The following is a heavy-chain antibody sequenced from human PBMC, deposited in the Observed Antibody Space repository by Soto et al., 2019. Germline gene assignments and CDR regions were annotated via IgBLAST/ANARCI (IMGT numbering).Heavy chain of an antibody. CDR2: INPNSGGT. J-gene: IGHJ3*02. V-gene: IGHV1-2*04. Sequence: QVQLVQSGAEVKKPGAAVKVSCKASGYSFTDYYMHWVRQAPGQGLEWMGWINPNSGGTNYAQKFQGWVTMTRDTSISTAYMELSMLRSDDTAVDYCARGGTYADALHIWGQGTLVNVSS. D-gene: IGHD1-26*01. CDR1: GYSFTDYY. CDR3: ARGGTYADALHI.